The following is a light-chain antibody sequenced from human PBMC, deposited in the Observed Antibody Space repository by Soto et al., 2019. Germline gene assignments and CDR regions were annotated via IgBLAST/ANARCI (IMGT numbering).Light chain of an antibody. V-gene: IGLV2-14*03. CDR3: GSYTSDNTLV. CDR2: DVS. CDR1: SSDIGSYNY. Sequence: QSALTQPASVSGSPGQSITISCTGTSSDIGSYNYVSWYQQHPGEVPRLMIYDVSNRPSGVSNRFSGSNSGNTASLTISGLQAEDEADYSCGSYTSDNTLVFGGGTKVTVL. J-gene: IGLJ2*01.